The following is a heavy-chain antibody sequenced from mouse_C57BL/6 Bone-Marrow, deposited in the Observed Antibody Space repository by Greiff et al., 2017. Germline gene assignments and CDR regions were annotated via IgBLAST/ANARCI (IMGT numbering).Heavy chain of an antibody. CDR2: IYPRSGNT. CDR1: GYTFTSYG. J-gene: IGHJ1*03. CDR3: ARWLLEWYFDV. D-gene: IGHD2-3*01. V-gene: IGHV1-81*01. Sequence: QVQLQQSGAELARPGASVTLSCKASGYTFTSYGISWVKQRTGQGLEWIGEIYPRSGNTYYNDKFKGKATLTADKSSSTAYIELRSVTSEDSAVYFCARWLLEWYFDVWGTGTTVTVSS.